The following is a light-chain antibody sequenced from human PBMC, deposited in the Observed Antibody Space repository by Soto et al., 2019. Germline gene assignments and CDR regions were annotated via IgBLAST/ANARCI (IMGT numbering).Light chain of an antibody. Sequence: IQFTQSPASLSASVGDRVTITCRASQGISNFLAWYKQKPGKAPKLLIYAASTLQSGVPSRFSGSGSGTDFTLTISSLQSEDSAVYYCQQHNQWPITFGQGTRLEI. CDR2: AAS. J-gene: IGKJ5*01. CDR3: QQHNQWPIT. V-gene: IGKV1-9*01. CDR1: QGISNF.